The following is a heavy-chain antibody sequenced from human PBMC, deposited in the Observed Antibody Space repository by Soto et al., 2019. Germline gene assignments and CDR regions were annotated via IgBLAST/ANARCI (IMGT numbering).Heavy chain of an antibody. J-gene: IGHJ6*02. V-gene: IGHV1-69*05. Sequence: GASVKVSCKASGGTFNNYAFSWVRQDPGQGLEWLGGIMPIFGSAGYAQKFQVGVTVTRDTPTSTVYMELSSLRSEDTAVYFCARGKDLPYYYYGLDVWGQGTTVTVSS. CDR1: GGTFNNYA. CDR3: ARGKDLPYYYYGLDV. D-gene: IGHD2-15*01. CDR2: IMPIFGSA.